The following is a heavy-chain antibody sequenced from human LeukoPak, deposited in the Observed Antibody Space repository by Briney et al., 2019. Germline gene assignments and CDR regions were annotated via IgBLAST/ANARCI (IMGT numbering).Heavy chain of an antibody. Sequence: SETLSLTCAVYGGSFSGYYWSWIRQPPGKGLEWIGEINHSGSTNYNPSLKSRVTISVDTSKNQFSLKLSSVTAVDTAVYYCARGRVGSMVRYYFDYWGQGTLVTVSS. J-gene: IGHJ4*02. CDR3: ARGRVGSMVRYYFDY. V-gene: IGHV4-34*01. CDR1: GGSFSGYY. D-gene: IGHD3-10*01. CDR2: INHSGST.